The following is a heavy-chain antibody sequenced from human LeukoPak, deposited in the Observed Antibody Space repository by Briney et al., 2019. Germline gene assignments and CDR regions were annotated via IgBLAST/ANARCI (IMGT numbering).Heavy chain of an antibody. Sequence: GGSLRLSCAASGFTFSSYSMNWVRQAPGKGLEWVSSISSSSSYMNYADSVKGRFTISRDNAKNSLHLQMNSLRAEDTAVYYCARATDGDYVPYWGQGTLVTVSS. CDR3: ARATDGDYVPY. CDR1: GFTFSSYS. V-gene: IGHV3-21*01. D-gene: IGHD4-17*01. J-gene: IGHJ4*02. CDR2: ISSSSSYM.